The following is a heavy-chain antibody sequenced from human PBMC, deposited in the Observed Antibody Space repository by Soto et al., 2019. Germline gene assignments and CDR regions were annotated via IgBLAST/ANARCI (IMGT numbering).Heavy chain of an antibody. Sequence: QVPLVQSGAEVKKPGASVKIFCKTSGYPFTTYAIHWVRQAPGQSLEWMGWINAGNGDTKYSGKFQGRVIISRDTAASTAFMELNSLRSEDTAVYYCARKWGHSASWSQGTLVTVSS. CDR3: ARKWGHSAS. CDR2: INAGNGDT. D-gene: IGHD1-26*01. J-gene: IGHJ4*02. CDR1: GYPFTTYA. V-gene: IGHV1-3*01.